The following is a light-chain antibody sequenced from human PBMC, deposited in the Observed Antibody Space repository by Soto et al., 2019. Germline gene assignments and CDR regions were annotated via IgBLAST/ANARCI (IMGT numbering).Light chain of an antibody. V-gene: IGKV3-20*01. CDR2: GAS. CDR1: QSVSSSY. Sequence: EIVLRQSPGTLSLSPGERATLSCRASQSVSSSYLAWYQQKPGQAPRLLIYGASSRATGIPDRFSGSGSGTDFTLTITSLEPEDFAVYYCQHYESSSSITFGHGTRLEIK. CDR3: QHYESSSSIT. J-gene: IGKJ5*01.